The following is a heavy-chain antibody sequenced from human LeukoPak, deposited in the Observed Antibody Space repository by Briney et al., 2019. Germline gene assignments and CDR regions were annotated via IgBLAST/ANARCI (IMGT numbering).Heavy chain of an antibody. V-gene: IGHV4-31*03. CDR1: GGSIRSWY. CDR3: ARAAWRGSNSRDAFDI. J-gene: IGHJ3*02. Sequence: SETLSLTCSVSGGSIRSWYWSWIRQHPGKGLEWIGYISYSGTTYYSPSLQSRITISLDTSKNQFSLELSSVTAADTAVYYCARAAWRGSNSRDAFDIWGLGTVVTVSS. CDR2: ISYSGTT. D-gene: IGHD4-23*01.